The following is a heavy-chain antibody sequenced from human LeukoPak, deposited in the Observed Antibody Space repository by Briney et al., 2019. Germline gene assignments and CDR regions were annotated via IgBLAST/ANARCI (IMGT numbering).Heavy chain of an antibody. D-gene: IGHD4-23*01. CDR2: IYYSGGT. Sequence: PSETLSLTCTVAGGSISSYYWSWIRQPPGKGLEWVGYIYYSGGTNYNPSLKSRVTRSVDTSKNQFSLKLSSVTAADTAVYSCPRVVGNSGWRAFAIWGEGTMVTVSS. CDR1: GGSISSYY. J-gene: IGHJ3*02. V-gene: IGHV4-59*01. CDR3: PRVVGNSGWRAFAI.